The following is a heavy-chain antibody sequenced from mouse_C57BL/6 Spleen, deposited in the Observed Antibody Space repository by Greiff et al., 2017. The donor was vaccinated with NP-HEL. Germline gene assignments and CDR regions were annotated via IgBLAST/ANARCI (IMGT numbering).Heavy chain of an antibody. J-gene: IGHJ4*01. CDR1: GYAFSSYW. Sequence: QVQLQQSGAELVKPGASVKISCKASGYAFSSYWMNWVKQRPGKGLEWIGQIYPGDGDTNYNGKFKGKATLTADKSSSTAYMQLSSLTSEDSAVYFCARQGAYYSNYGAMDYWGQGTSVTVSS. CDR3: ARQGAYYSNYGAMDY. CDR2: IYPGDGDT. V-gene: IGHV1-80*01. D-gene: IGHD2-5*01.